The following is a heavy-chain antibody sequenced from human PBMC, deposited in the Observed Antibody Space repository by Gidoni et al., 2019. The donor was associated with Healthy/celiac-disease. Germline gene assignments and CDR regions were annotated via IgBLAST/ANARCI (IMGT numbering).Heavy chain of an antibody. D-gene: IGHD6-13*01. CDR3: TTYDGARAAADP. V-gene: IGHV3-73*01. CDR1: GFTFSGSA. J-gene: IGHJ5*02. Sequence: EVQLVESGGGLVQPGGSLQLSCAASGFTFSGSAMHWVRQASGKGLEWVGRIRSKANSYATAYAASVKGRFTISRDDSKNTAYLQMNSLKTEDTAVYYCTTYDGARAAADPWGQGTLVTVSS. CDR2: IRSKANSYAT.